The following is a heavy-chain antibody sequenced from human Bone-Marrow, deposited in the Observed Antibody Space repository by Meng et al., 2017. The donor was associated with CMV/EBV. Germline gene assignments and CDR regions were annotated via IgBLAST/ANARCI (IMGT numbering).Heavy chain of an antibody. Sequence: GESLKISCAASGFTFSSYAMHWVRQAPGKGLEWVAVITYDGNNKFYADSVKGRFTISRDNSKNTLYLQMDSLRGEDTAVYFCARGRGVAVPAAIESWGQGTLVTVSS. CDR3: ARGRGVAVPAAIES. CDR1: GFTFSSYA. CDR2: ITYDGNNK. D-gene: IGHD2-2*01. J-gene: IGHJ4*02. V-gene: IGHV3-30-3*01.